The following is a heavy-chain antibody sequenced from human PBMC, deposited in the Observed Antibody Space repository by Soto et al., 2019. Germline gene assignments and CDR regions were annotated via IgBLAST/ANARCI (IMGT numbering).Heavy chain of an antibody. CDR2: IYYSGST. CDR3: ARAYGGYADY. Sequence: PAETLSLTCTGSGGSSSSYCWTWIRQPPGKGLEWIGYIYYSGSTNYNPSLKSRVTISVDTSKNQFSLKLSSVTAADTAVYYCARAYGGYADYWGQGAQVTVS. J-gene: IGHJ4*02. V-gene: IGHV4-59*01. CDR1: GGSSSSYC. D-gene: IGHD5-18*01.